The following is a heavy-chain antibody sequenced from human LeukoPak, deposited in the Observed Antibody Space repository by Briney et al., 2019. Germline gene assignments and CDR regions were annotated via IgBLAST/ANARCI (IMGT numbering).Heavy chain of an antibody. CDR3: ARGGSRSYTSSTLDH. Sequence: SETLSLTCSVSGGSINVYYWNWIRQSPGKGLEWIGSISYSGSTNYNPSLKSRVTISMDTSKNRFSLKVSSVIPADTAMYYCARGGSRSYTSSTLDHWGQGTLVTVSS. CDR1: GGSINVYY. D-gene: IGHD6-6*01. J-gene: IGHJ4*02. V-gene: IGHV4-59*01. CDR2: ISYSGST.